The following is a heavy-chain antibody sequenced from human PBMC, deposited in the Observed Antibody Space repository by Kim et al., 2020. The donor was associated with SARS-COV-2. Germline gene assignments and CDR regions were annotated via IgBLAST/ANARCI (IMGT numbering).Heavy chain of an antibody. D-gene: IGHD3-22*01. V-gene: IGHV1-46*01. J-gene: IGHJ6*02. Sequence: ASVKVSCKASGYTFTSYYMHWVRQAPGQGLEWMGIINPSGGSTSYAQKFQGRVTMTRDTSTSTVYMELSSLRSEDTAVYYCARDRPYYYDSSGYYYGSGYYYYGMDVWGQGTTVTVSS. CDR3: ARDRPYYYDSSGYYYGSGYYYYGMDV. CDR2: INPSGGST. CDR1: GYTFTSYY.